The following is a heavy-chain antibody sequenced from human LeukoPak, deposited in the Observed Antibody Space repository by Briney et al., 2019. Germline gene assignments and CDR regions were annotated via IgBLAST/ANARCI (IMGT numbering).Heavy chain of an antibody. J-gene: IGHJ4*02. CDR1: GFTFSNYA. CDR2: ITGSGAVT. Sequence: PGASLRLSCAASGFTFSNYAMSWVRQAPGKGLEWVSAITGSGAVTYYADSVKGRFTISRENSKNTLYLQLNSLRAEDTAVYYCVLWGDYDVLTGYYVPDYWGQGSLVTVS. D-gene: IGHD3-9*01. V-gene: IGHV3-23*01. CDR3: VLWGDYDVLTGYYVPDY.